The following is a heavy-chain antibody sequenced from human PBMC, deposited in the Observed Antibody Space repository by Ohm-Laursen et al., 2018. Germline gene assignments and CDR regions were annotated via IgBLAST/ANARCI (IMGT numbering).Heavy chain of an antibody. CDR1: GITFSSYA. CDR2: ISGSGGST. D-gene: IGHD3-10*01. J-gene: IGHJ4*02. CDR3: AKYGGATMVIY. Sequence: SLRLSCAASGITFSSYAMNWVRQAPGKGLEWVSGISGSGGSTDYADSVKGRFTISRDNSRNTLYLQMNSLRAEDTAVYYRAKYGGATMVIYWGQGTLVTVSS. V-gene: IGHV3-23*01.